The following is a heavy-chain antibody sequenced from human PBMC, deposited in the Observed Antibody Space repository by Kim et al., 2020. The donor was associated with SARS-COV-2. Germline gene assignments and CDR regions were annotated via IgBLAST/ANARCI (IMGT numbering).Heavy chain of an antibody. Sequence: GGSLRLSCAASGFTVSSNYMSWVRQAPGKGLEWVSVIYSGGSTYYADSVKGRFTISRDNSKNTLYLQINSLRAEDTAVYYCAGDSRWLQFFAYWGQGTLVTVSS. D-gene: IGHD5-12*01. CDR1: GFTVSSNY. CDR3: AGDSRWLQFFAY. V-gene: IGHV3-66*01. J-gene: IGHJ4*02. CDR2: IYSGGST.